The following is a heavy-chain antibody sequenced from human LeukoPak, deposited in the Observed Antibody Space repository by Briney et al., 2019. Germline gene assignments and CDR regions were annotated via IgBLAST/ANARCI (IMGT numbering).Heavy chain of an antibody. CDR2: ISGSGGST. D-gene: IGHD1-26*01. CDR3: ARAYSGTYGLGYYYMDV. J-gene: IGHJ6*03. Sequence: GGSLRLSCAASGFTFSSYAMSWVRQAPGKGLEWVSAISGSGGSTYYADSVKGRFTISRDNPKNTLYLQMNSLRAEDTAVYYCARAYSGTYGLGYYYMDVWGKGTTVTISS. CDR1: GFTFSSYA. V-gene: IGHV3-23*01.